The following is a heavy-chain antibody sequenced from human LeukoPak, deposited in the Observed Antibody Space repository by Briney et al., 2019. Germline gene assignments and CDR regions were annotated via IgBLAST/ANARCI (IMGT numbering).Heavy chain of an antibody. CDR3: ARDQTRITIFGVVIREYFDY. CDR2: LDHSGST. J-gene: IGHJ4*02. V-gene: IGHV4-34*01. D-gene: IGHD3-3*01. Sequence: SETLSLTCAVYGGSFSGYYWSWIRQPPGKGLEWIGELDHSGSTNYNPSLKSRVTISVDTSKNHFSLKLSSVTAADTAVYYCARDQTRITIFGVVIREYFDYWGQGTLVTVSS. CDR1: GGSFSGYY.